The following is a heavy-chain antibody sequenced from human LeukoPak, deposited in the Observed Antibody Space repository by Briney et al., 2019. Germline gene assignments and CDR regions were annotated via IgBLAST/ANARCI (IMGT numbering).Heavy chain of an antibody. Sequence: ASVKVSCKASGYTFTGYYMHWVRQAPGQGLEWMGWINPNSGGTNYAQKFQGRVTMTRDTSISTAHMELSRLRSDDTAVYYCARERVYAIYYYYGMDVWGQGTTVTVSS. J-gene: IGHJ6*02. CDR1: GYTFTGYY. D-gene: IGHD2-8*01. CDR2: INPNSGGT. CDR3: ARERVYAIYYYYGMDV. V-gene: IGHV1-2*02.